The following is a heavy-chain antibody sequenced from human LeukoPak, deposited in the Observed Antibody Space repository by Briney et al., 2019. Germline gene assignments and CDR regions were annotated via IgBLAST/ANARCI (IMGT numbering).Heavy chain of an antibody. J-gene: IGHJ3*02. CDR2: ITATSRHI. CDR3: ARVRSVGGNSHAFNI. V-gene: IGHV3-21*01. D-gene: IGHD4-23*01. CDR1: GFTFSGYS. Sequence: GGSLRLSCVVSGFTFSGYSVNWVRQAPGKGLEWVSAITATSRHIYYADSVKGRFTISRDNAKNSLYLQMNSLRVEDTALYYCARVRSVGGNSHAFNIWGQGTMVTVSS.